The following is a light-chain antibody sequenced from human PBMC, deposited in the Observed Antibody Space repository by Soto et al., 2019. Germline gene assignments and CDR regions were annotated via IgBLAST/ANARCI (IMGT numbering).Light chain of an antibody. CDR2: TNT. Sequence: QSVLTQPPSASGTPGQTITISCSGTTSNIGKNSVSWYQQLPGTAPKLLIYTNTQRPLGVPVRFSGSKSGTSASLAISGLQSDDEADYYCSSYGGGDTFHVIFGGGTKLTVL. CDR1: TSNIGKNS. J-gene: IGLJ2*01. CDR3: SSYGGGDTFHVI. V-gene: IGLV1-44*01.